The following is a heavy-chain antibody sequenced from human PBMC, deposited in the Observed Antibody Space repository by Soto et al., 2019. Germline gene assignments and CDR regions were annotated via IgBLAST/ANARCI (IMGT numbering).Heavy chain of an antibody. Sequence: KSSETLSLTCSVSFGSINNFYWSWIRQAPGKGLEWIGQIYYTGSTNYNPSLKSRVSLSLDKTKDQVSLSLSSVTAADSAVYYCARGAHCTSAACYGYSNNWFGSRGQVTKVAASS. CDR3: ARGAHCTSAACYGYSNNWFGS. J-gene: IGHJ5*01. CDR1: FGSINNFY. CDR2: IYYTGST. V-gene: IGHV4-59*01. D-gene: IGHD5-18*01.